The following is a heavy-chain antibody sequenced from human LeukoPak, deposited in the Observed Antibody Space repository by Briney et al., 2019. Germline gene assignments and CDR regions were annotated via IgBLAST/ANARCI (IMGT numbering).Heavy chain of an antibody. J-gene: IGHJ5*02. Sequence: ASVKVSCKASGYTFTDYYMHWVRQAPGQGLEWMGWINPNSGGTDYAQKFQGRVTMTRDTSINTAYMELSRPTSDDTAIYYCARVVQQQLARSGFDPWGQGTLVTVSS. D-gene: IGHD6-13*01. CDR3: ARVVQQQLARSGFDP. CDR1: GYTFTDYY. V-gene: IGHV1-2*02. CDR2: INPNSGGT.